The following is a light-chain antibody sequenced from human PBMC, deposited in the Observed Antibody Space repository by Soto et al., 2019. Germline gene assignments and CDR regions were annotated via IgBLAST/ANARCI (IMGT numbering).Light chain of an antibody. J-gene: IGLJ1*01. CDR1: SSDIGGYDY. V-gene: IGLV2-8*01. Sequence: QSVLTQPPSASGSPGQSVTISCTGTSSDIGGYDYVSWYQQHPGKTPKLMIYEVSKRPSGVPDRFSGSKSGNTASLTVSWLQAEDEADYYCCSYAGSNNLVFGTGAQLTVL. CDR2: EVS. CDR3: CSYAGSNNLV.